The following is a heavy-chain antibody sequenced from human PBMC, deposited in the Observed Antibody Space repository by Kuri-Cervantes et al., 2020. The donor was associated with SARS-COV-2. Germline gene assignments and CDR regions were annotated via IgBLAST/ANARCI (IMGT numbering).Heavy chain of an antibody. Sequence: ASVKVSCKASGYTFSTYDINWVRQATGQGLEWIGMVKTNSGNTLYAQMFQGRVTITRDTSTSTVYMELSSLRSEDTAVYYCVVGFFSSRKWDYWVQGTLVTVSS. D-gene: IGHD2-15*01. CDR1: GYTFSTYD. CDR2: VKTNSGNT. V-gene: IGHV1-8*03. J-gene: IGHJ4*02. CDR3: VVGFFSSRKWDY.